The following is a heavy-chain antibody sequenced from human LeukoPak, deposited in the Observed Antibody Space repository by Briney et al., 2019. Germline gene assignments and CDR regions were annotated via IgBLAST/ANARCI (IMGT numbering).Heavy chain of an antibody. CDR2: IYTSGST. D-gene: IGHD2-2*03. CDR3: ARDLPLDKVHGYYYYYMDV. V-gene: IGHV4-61*02. CDR1: GGSISSGSYY. J-gene: IGHJ6*03. Sequence: PSETLSLTCTVSGGSISSGSYYWSWIRQPAGKGLEWIGRIYTSGSTNYNPSLKSRVTISVDTSKNQFSLKLSSVTATDTAVYYCARDLPLDKVHGYYYYYMDVWGKGTTVTVSS.